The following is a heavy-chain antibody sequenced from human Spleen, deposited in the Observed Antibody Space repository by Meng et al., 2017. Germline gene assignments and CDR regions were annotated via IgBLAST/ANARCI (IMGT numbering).Heavy chain of an antibody. CDR1: GFTFSSYW. D-gene: IGHD5-18*01. J-gene: IGHJ4*02. CDR3: ARDARFSYGQDY. Sequence: GESLKISCAASGFTFSSYWMSWVRQAPGKGLEWVANIKQDGSEKYYVDSVKGRFTISRDNAKNSLYLQMNSLRAEDTAVYYCARDARFSYGQDYWGQGTLVTVSS. CDR2: IKQDGSEK. V-gene: IGHV3-7*01.